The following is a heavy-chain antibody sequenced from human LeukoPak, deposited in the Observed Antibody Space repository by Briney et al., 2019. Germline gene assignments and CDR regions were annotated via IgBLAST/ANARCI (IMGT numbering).Heavy chain of an antibody. CDR1: GFTFSSYG. D-gene: IGHD1-26*01. CDR3: ARDSYVGGFDP. V-gene: IGHV3-30*03. J-gene: IGHJ5*02. CDR2: ISYDGSNK. Sequence: AGGSLRLSCAASGFTFSSYGTHWVRQAPGKGLEWVAVISYDGSNKYYADSVKGRFTISRDNAKNSLYLQMNSLRAEDTAVYYCARDSYVGGFDPWGQGTLVTVSS.